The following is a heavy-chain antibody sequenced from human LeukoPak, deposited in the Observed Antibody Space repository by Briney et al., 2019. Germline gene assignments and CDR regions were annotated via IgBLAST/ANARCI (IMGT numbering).Heavy chain of an antibody. Sequence: PSETLSLTCTISGGSISSSSYYWGWIRQPPGKGLEWIGSIYYSGSTYYNPSLKSRVTISVDTSKNQFSLKLSSVTAADTAVYYCARDIILTGRPTYADYWGQGTLVTVSS. CDR3: ARDIILTGRPTYADY. D-gene: IGHD3-9*01. CDR2: IYYSGST. J-gene: IGHJ4*02. CDR1: GGSISSSSYY. V-gene: IGHV4-39*07.